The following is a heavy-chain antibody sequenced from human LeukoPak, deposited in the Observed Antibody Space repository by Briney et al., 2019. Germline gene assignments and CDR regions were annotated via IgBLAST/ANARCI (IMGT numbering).Heavy chain of an antibody. CDR3: AIVNYYDSSGRLPPAY. CDR2: INPNSGGT. CDR1: GYTFTGYY. J-gene: IGHJ4*02. D-gene: IGHD3-22*01. Sequence: GASVKVSCKASGYTFTGYYMHWVRQAPGQGLEWMGWINPNSGGTNYAQKFQGRVTMTRDTSISTAYMELSRLRSDDTAVYYCAIVNYYDSSGRLPPAYWGQGTLVTVSS. V-gene: IGHV1-2*02.